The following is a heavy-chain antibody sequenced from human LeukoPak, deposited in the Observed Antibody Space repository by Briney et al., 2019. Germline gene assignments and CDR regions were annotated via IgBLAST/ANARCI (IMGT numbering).Heavy chain of an antibody. V-gene: IGHV3-9*01. CDR3: ARVGEMVTINYWYLDL. D-gene: IGHD5-18*01. CDR2: ISWNSGSI. J-gene: IGHJ2*01. Sequence: GGSLRLSCAASGFTFDDYAMHWVRHAPGKGLEWVSGISWNSGSIGYADSVKGRFTISRDNAKNSVYLQMNSLRAEDTAVYYCARVGEMVTINYWYLDLWGRGTLVTVSS. CDR1: GFTFDDYA.